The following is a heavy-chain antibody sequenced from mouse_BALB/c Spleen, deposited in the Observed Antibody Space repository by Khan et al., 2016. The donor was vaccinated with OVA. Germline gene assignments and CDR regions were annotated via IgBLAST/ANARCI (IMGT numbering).Heavy chain of an antibody. V-gene: IGHV3-8*02. CDR3: ERSYGSWAMDY. CDR2: ITYSGNT. D-gene: IGHD1-1*01. CDR1: GDSITSGF. Sequence: EVKLLESGPSLVKPSQTLSLTCSVTGDSITSGFWNWIRKFPGNKFEYLGYITYSGNTYYNPSLKSRISITRDTSKSQYYLQLNSVTTEDTATYYCERSYGSWAMDYWGQGTSVTVSS. J-gene: IGHJ4*01.